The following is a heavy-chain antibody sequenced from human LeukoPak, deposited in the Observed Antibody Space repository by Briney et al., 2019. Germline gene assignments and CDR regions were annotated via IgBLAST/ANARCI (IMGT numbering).Heavy chain of an antibody. Sequence: GGSLRLSCSASGFTFSSYAMHWVRQAPGKGLEWVAVISHDGSNKYYADSVKGRFTISRDNSKNTLYLQMNSLRAEDTAVYYCAKDPGIRDYYDSSGYYDWGQGTLVTVSS. CDR3: AKDPGIRDYYDSSGYYD. D-gene: IGHD3-22*01. CDR2: ISHDGSNK. CDR1: GFTFSSYA. J-gene: IGHJ4*02. V-gene: IGHV3-30*04.